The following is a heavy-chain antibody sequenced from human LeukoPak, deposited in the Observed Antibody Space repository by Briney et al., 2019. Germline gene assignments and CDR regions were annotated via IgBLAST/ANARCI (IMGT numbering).Heavy chain of an antibody. D-gene: IGHD4-23*01. CDR1: GYSISSNYY. CDR2: IYHRGSI. J-gene: IGHJ4*02. CDR3: AREANSGGKVDY. V-gene: IGHV4-38-2*02. Sequence: SETLSLTCTVSGYSISSNYYWGWIRQPPGKGLEWIGNIYHRGSISYNPSLKSRVTISVDTSKNQFSLKLSSVTAADTAVYYCAREANSGGKVDYWGQGTLVTVSS.